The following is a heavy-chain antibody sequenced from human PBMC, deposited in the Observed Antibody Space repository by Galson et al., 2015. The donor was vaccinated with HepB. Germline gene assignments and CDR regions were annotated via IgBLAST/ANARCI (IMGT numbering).Heavy chain of an antibody. Sequence: QSGAEVKKPGESLRISCKGSGYSFTSYWISWVRQMPGKGLEWMGRIDPSDSYTNYSPSFQGHVTISADKSISTAYLQWSSLKASDTAMYYCARPRFGCSGGSCYGGHYYYYGMDVWGQGTTVTVSS. CDR1: GYSFTSYW. J-gene: IGHJ6*02. CDR2: IDPSDSYT. V-gene: IGHV5-10-1*01. D-gene: IGHD2-15*01. CDR3: ARPRFGCSGGSCYGGHYYYYGMDV.